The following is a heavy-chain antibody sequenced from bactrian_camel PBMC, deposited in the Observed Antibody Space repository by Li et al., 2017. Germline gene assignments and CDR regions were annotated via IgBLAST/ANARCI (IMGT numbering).Heavy chain of an antibody. Sequence: VESGGGSVQAGGSLRLSCTHSGYISSRHCMGWFRQVTGKEREAVASIDADDTTTYADSVKGRFTISRDMPKNTLYLQMDDLKPEDTAIYYCSAAWNGGRGRAEDNYWGQGTQVTVS. CDR1: GYISSRHC. V-gene: IGHV3S53*01. J-gene: IGHJ4*01. CDR3: SAAWNGGRGRAEDNY. CDR2: IDADDTT. D-gene: IGHD1*01.